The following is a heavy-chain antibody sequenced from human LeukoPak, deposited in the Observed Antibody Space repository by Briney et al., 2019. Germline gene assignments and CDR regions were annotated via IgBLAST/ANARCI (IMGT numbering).Heavy chain of an antibody. CDR1: GFTFSSYW. CDR2: IKQDGSAK. Sequence: GGSLRLSCAASGFTFSSYWMSWVRQAPGKGLEWVANIKQDGSAKYYVDSVKGRFTLSRDNSKNTLYLQMNSLRAEDTAVYYCAKDSSSWAVEYFQHWGQGTLVTVSS. V-gene: IGHV3-7*03. D-gene: IGHD6-13*01. CDR3: AKDSSSWAVEYFQH. J-gene: IGHJ1*01.